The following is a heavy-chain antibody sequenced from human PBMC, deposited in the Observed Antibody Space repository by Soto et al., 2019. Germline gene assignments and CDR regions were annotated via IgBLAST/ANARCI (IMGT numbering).Heavy chain of an antibody. CDR3: ARLWIWERYNLFYP. D-gene: IGHD3-10*01. V-gene: IGHV4-39*01. CDR1: GGSISSSSYY. CDR2: IYYSGST. J-gene: IGHJ5*01. Sequence: PSETLSLTCTVSGGSISSSSYYWGWIRQPPGKGLEWIGSIYYSGSTYYNPSLKSRVTISVDTSKNQFSLKLSSVTAADTAVYYCARLWIWERYNLFYPWGQGTLVTVSS.